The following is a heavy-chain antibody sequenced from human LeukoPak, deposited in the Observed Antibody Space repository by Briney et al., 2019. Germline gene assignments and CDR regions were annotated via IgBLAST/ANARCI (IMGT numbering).Heavy chain of an antibody. CDR2: IYHSGST. Sequence: SETLSLTCAVSGYSISSGYYWGWIRQPPGKGLEWIGSIYHSGSTYYNPSLKSRVTISVGTSKSQFSLKLSSVTAADTAVYYCAKEAVAGPSWYYYYMDVWGKGTTVTVSS. J-gene: IGHJ6*03. V-gene: IGHV4-38-2*02. CDR1: GYSISSGYY. D-gene: IGHD6-19*01. CDR3: AKEAVAGPSWYYYYMDV.